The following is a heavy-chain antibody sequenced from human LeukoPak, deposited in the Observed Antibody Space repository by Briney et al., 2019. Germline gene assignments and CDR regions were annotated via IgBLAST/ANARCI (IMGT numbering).Heavy chain of an antibody. CDR1: AGSISSSNYY. CDR2: IYYSGRT. D-gene: IGHD5-18*01. J-gene: IGHJ4*02. Sequence: SETLSLTCTVSAGSISSSNYYWGWIRQPPGKGLEWIGSIYYSGRTYYNPSLKSRVTISVDTSKKQFSLKLSSVTAADTAVYYCARVGYSYGKKLDYWGQGTLVTVSS. V-gene: IGHV4-39*07. CDR3: ARVGYSYGKKLDY.